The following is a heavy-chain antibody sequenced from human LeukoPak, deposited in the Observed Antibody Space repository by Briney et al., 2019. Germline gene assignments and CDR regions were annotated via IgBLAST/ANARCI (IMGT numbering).Heavy chain of an antibody. CDR1: GYTFTSYA. D-gene: IGHD6-6*01. V-gene: IGHV7-4-1*02. J-gene: IGHJ3*02. CDR3: ARDPAGYSSSSPAFDI. CDR2: INTNTGNP. Sequence: ASVKVSCKASGYTFTSYAMNWVRQAPGQGLEWMGWINTNTGNPTYAQGFTGRFVFSLDTSVSTAYLQISSLKAEDTAVYYCARDPAGYSSSSPAFDIWGQGTMVTVSS.